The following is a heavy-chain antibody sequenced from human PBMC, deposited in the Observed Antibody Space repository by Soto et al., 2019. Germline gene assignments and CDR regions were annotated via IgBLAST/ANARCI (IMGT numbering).Heavy chain of an antibody. CDR3: ARGGYYDTSGYYSTSYYFDY. D-gene: IGHD3-22*01. J-gene: IGHJ4*02. CDR2: IWYDGSNK. V-gene: IGHV3-33*01. CDR1: GFTFSSYG. Sequence: QVQLVESGGGVVQPGRSLRLSCEASGFTFSSYGMHWVQAPGKGLEWVAVIWYDGSNKYYADSVKGRFTISRDNSKNTLYLQMNSLRAEDTSVYHCARGGYYDTSGYYSTSYYFDYWGQGTLVTVSS.